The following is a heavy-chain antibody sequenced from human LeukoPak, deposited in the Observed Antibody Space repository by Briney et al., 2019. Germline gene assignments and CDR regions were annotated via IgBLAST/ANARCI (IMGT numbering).Heavy chain of an antibody. CDR3: ERAYCSGGSCFSRGNFDY. J-gene: IGHJ4*02. CDR1: GGSISGYY. CDR2: IYYSGST. Sequence: SETLSLTCTVSGGSISGYYWSWIRQPPGKGLEWIGYIYYSGSTSYNPSLKSRVTMSLDSSKNQLSLMMSSVTAADTAVYFCERAYCSGGSCFSRGNFDYWGQGTLVTVSS. V-gene: IGHV4-59*08. D-gene: IGHD2-15*01.